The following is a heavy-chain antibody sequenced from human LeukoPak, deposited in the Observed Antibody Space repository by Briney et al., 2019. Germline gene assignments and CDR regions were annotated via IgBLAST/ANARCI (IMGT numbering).Heavy chain of an antibody. D-gene: IGHD4-17*01. CDR3: AREEITVTDAFDI. CDR2: VNSDGSTT. V-gene: IGHV3-74*01. J-gene: IGHJ3*02. CDR1: GFTFSDYW. Sequence: GGSLRLSCAASGFTFSDYWMHWVRQAPGKGLVWVSRVNSDGSTTSYADSVKGRIRISRDNAKNTLYLQMNSLRAEDTAVYYCAREEITVTDAFDIWGLGTMVTVSS.